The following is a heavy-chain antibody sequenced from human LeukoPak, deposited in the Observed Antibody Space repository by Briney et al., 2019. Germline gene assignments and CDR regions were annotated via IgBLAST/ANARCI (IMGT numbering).Heavy chain of an antibody. CDR3: ASDKGGSGWSYYFDF. V-gene: IGHV3-21*01. CDR1: GFTFSSSS. J-gene: IGHJ4*02. Sequence: GGSLRLSCAASGFTFSSSSMNWVRPAPGKGLEWVSSISSSSTYIYYADLVKGRFTISRDNAKNSLYLQMSSLRAEDTAVYYCASDKGGSGWSYYFDFWGQGTLVTVSS. CDR2: ISSSSTYI. D-gene: IGHD6-19*01.